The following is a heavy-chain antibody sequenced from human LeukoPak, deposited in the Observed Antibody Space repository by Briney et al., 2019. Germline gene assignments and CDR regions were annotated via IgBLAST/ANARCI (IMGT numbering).Heavy chain of an antibody. CDR2: INHSGST. Sequence: PSETLSLTCAVYGGSFSGYYWSWIRQPPGKGLEWIGEINHSGSTNYNPSLKSRVTISVDTSKNQFSLKLSSVTAADTAVYYCARVIPGDAFDIWGQGTMVTVSS. J-gene: IGHJ3*02. V-gene: IGHV4-34*01. D-gene: IGHD1-14*01. CDR1: GGSFSGYY. CDR3: ARVIPGDAFDI.